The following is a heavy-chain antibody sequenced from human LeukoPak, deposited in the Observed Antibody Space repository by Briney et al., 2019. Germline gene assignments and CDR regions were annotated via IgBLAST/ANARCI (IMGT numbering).Heavy chain of an antibody. CDR3: TKDSFTVIRGVGSGDGFAG. J-gene: IGHJ3*01. D-gene: IGHD3-10*01. Sequence: GGSLRLSCVASGFTFSTYGMSWVRQAPGQGLEWVAVAGDSAQTTHYADSVKGRFFVSRDNSRNTVHLQMNSLRAEDTALYFCTKDSFTVIRGVGSGDGFAGWGQGTMVTVSS. CDR1: GFTFSTYG. CDR2: AGDSAQTT. V-gene: IGHV3-23*01.